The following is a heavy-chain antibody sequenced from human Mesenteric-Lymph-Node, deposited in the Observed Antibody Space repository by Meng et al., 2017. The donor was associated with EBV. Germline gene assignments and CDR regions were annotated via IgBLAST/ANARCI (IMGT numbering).Heavy chain of an antibody. Sequence: QVQLQGSGPGLVKPSGTLSLSCDVSGGSISSSNWWSWVRQPPGRGLEWIGEIYHNGITNYNPSLKSRVTISLDKSKNQFILKLSSVTAADTAVYYCARITFGGAIGDWGQGTLVTVSS. CDR2: IYHNGIT. D-gene: IGHD3-16*02. V-gene: IGHV4-4*02. J-gene: IGHJ4*02. CDR3: ARITFGGAIGD. CDR1: GGSISSSNW.